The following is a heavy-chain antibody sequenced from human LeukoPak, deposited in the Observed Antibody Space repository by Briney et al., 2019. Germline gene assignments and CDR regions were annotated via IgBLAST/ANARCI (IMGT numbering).Heavy chain of an antibody. J-gene: IGHJ4*02. V-gene: IGHV1-2*02. CDR3: AREDSSGYYYRY. CDR1: VYTFTCYY. D-gene: IGHD3-22*01. CDR2: INPNSGGT. Sequence: ASVTVSFTASVYTFTCYYMHWVRQAPGQGLEGRGWINPNSGGTNYAQKFQGRVTMTRDTSISTAYMELSRLRSDDTAVYYCAREDSSGYYYRYWGQGTLVTVSS.